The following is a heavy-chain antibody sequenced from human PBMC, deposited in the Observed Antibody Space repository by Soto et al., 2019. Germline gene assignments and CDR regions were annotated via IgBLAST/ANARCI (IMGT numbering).Heavy chain of an antibody. CDR1: GFTFNSYA. CDR3: AKWARRGYSYGPFDY. V-gene: IGHV3-23*01. Sequence: HGGSLGLSCAASGFTFNSYAMGWARQAPGKGLEWVSAISGSGGSTYYADSVKGRFTISRDNSKNTLYLQMNSLRAEDTAVYYCAKWARRGYSYGPFDYWGQGTLVTVSS. CDR2: ISGSGGST. J-gene: IGHJ4*02. D-gene: IGHD5-18*01.